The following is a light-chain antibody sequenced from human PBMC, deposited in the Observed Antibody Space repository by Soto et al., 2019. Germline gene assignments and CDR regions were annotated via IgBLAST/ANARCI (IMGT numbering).Light chain of an antibody. V-gene: IGKV1-39*01. CDR3: QQGHSNPIT. Sequence: DIQITQSPSTLSASVGDRVTITCQASQDISNYLNWYQQKPGQAPKLLIYAASILQSGVPSRFSGSGSGTDFTLTISSLQPEDFATYYCQQGHSNPITLGQGTRLEIK. CDR1: QDISNY. CDR2: AAS. J-gene: IGKJ5*01.